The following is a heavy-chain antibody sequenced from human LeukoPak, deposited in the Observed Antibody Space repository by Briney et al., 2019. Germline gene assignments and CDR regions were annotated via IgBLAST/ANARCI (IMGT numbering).Heavy chain of an antibody. CDR2: IYPGDSDT. Sequence: GESLKISCKGSGYSFTSYWIGWVRQMPGKGLEWMGIIYPGDSDTRYSPSFRGQVTISADKSISTAYLQWSSLKASDTAMYYCARQSYYGSGSANFDYWGQGTLVTVSS. J-gene: IGHJ4*02. CDR3: ARQSYYGSGSANFDY. V-gene: IGHV5-51*01. CDR1: GYSFTSYW. D-gene: IGHD3-10*01.